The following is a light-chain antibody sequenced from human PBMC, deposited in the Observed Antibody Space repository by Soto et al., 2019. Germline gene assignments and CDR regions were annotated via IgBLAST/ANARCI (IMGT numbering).Light chain of an antibody. CDR2: GAS. V-gene: IGKV3-20*01. Sequence: EIVLTQSPGTLSLSPGERATLSCRASQSVSSSYLAWYQQKPGQAPRLLIYGASSRATGIPDRFSGSGSGTDFTLTISRLELEDFAVYYWQQCDGSPRLTCGGGTKLEIK. J-gene: IGKJ4*01. CDR3: QQCDGSPRLT. CDR1: QSVSSSY.